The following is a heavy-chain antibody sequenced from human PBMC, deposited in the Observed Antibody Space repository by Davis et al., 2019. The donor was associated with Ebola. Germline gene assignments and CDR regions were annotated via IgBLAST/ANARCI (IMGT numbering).Heavy chain of an antibody. CDR2: INHSGST. D-gene: IGHD3-16*02. CDR1: GGSISSSSYY. Sequence: SETLSLTCTVSGGSISSSSYYWSWIRQPPGKGLEWIGEINHSGSTNYNPSLKSRVTISVDTSKNQFSLKLSSVTAADTAVYYCARGFRDYIWGSYRYTGWFDPWGQGTLVTVSS. J-gene: IGHJ5*02. CDR3: ARGFRDYIWGSYRYTGWFDP. V-gene: IGHV4-39*07.